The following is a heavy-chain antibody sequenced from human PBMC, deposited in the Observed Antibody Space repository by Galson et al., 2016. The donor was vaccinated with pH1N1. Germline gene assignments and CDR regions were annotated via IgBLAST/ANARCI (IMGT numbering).Heavy chain of an antibody. CDR2: IYTSGST. D-gene: IGHD6-19*01. J-gene: IGHJ5*02. CDR3: ARGLAVAGTFNFDP. Sequence: LSLTCTVSGGSISSGSYYWSWIRQPAGKGLEWIGYIYTSGSTGYNPSLKSRVTMSVDTSKNQFSLKLTSVTAAATAVYYYARGLAVAGTFNFDPWGQGTLVTVSS. V-gene: IGHV4-61*09. CDR1: GGSISSGSYY.